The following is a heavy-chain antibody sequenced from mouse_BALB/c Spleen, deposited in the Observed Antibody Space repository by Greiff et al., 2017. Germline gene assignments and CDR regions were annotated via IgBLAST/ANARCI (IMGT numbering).Heavy chain of an antibody. CDR2: INPSNGRT. Sequence: QVQLQQSGAELVKPGASVKLSCKASGYTFTSYWMHWVKQRPGQGLEWIGEINPSNGRTNYNEKFKSKATLTVDKSSSTAYMQLSSLTSEDSAVYYCARHGTAGFAYWGQGTLVTVSA. D-gene: IGHD1-1*01. CDR3: ARHGTAGFAY. CDR1: GYTFTSYW. J-gene: IGHJ3*01. V-gene: IGHV1S81*02.